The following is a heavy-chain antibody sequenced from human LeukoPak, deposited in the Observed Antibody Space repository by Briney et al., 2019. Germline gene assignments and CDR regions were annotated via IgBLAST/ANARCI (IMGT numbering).Heavy chain of an antibody. Sequence: ASVKVSCKASGYTFTSYYMHWVRQAPGQGLEWMGIINPSGGSTSYAQKFQGRVTMTRDTSTSTVYMELSSLRSEDTAVYYCARDHGRAIPYNWFDPWGQGTPVTVSS. CDR2: INPSGGST. J-gene: IGHJ5*02. V-gene: IGHV1-46*01. CDR3: ARDHGRAIPYNWFDP. CDR1: GYTFTSYY.